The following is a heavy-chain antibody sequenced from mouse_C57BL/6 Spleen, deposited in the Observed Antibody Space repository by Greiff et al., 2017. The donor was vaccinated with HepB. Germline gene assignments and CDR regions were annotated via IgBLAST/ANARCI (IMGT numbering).Heavy chain of an antibody. CDR2: ISDGGSYT. D-gene: IGHD2-3*01. J-gene: IGHJ1*03. CDR3: ARDGLLYWYFDV. CDR1: GFTFSSYA. Sequence: EVKLVESGGGLVKPGGSLKLSCAASGFTFSSYAMSWVRQTPEKRLEWVATISDGGSYTYYPDNVKGRFTISRDKAKNNLYLQMSHLKSEDTAMYYCARDGLLYWYFDVWGTGTTVTVSS. V-gene: IGHV5-4*01.